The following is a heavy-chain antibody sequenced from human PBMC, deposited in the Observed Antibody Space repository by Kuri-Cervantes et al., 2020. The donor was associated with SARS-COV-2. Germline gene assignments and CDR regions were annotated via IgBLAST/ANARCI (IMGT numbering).Heavy chain of an antibody. CDR3: AKGRRGLEGDIVVVPASD. V-gene: IGHV3-11*01. J-gene: IGHJ4*02. CDR2: ISSSGSTI. CDR1: GFTFSDYY. Sequence: GGSLRLSCAASGFTFSDYYMSWIRQAPGKGLEWVSYISSSGSTIYYADSVKGRFTISRDNAKNSLYLQMNSLRAEDTAVYYCAKGRRGLEGDIVVVPASDWGQGTLVTVSS. D-gene: IGHD2-2*01.